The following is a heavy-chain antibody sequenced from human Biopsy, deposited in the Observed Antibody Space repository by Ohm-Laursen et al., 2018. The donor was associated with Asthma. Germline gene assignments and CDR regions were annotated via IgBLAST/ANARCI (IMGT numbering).Heavy chain of an antibody. CDR3: AGGYSTSWYFGY. D-gene: IGHD6-13*01. Sequence: SLRLSCTAPGFTFRDYYMTWIRQAPGKGLEWVAYISSRGSNIFYADSVKGRFTISRENAKKSLFLEMNSLTVEDTAVYFCAGGYSTSWYFGYWGQGTLVTVSS. J-gene: IGHJ4*02. V-gene: IGHV3-11*01. CDR2: ISSRGSNI. CDR1: GFTFRDYY.